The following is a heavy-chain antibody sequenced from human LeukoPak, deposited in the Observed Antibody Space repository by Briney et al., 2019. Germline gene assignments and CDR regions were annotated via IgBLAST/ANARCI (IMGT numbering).Heavy chain of an antibody. CDR3: ARDVVAAAGTWDY. J-gene: IGHJ4*02. V-gene: IGHV4-4*07. D-gene: IGHD6-13*01. Sequence: SETLSLTCTVSGDSISYYYWSWIRQPAGKGLEWIGRISTSGTTNYNPSLKSRVTMSVDTSKNQFSLKLSSVTAADTAVYYCARDVVAAAGTWDYWGQGTLVTVSS. CDR1: GDSISYYY. CDR2: ISTSGTT.